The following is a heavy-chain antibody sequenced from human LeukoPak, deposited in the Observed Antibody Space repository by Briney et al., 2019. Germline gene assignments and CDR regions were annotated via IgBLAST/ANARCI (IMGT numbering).Heavy chain of an antibody. CDR2: IIPILGIA. V-gene: IGHV1-69*04. D-gene: IGHD2-2*01. Sequence: ASVKVSCKASGGTFSSYAISWVRQAPGQGLEWMGKIIPILGIANHAQKFQGRVTVTADKSTSTAYMELSSLRSEDTAVYYCARDPVIVVVPAAKYYFDYWGQGTLVTVSS. CDR1: GGTFSSYA. J-gene: IGHJ4*02. CDR3: ARDPVIVVVPAAKYYFDY.